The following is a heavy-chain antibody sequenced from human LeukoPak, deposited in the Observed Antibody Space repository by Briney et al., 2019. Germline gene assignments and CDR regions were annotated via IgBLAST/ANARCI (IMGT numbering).Heavy chain of an antibody. Sequence: GGSLRLSCAASGFTFSTYWMNWVRQAPGKGLEWVANIKQDGSEKNYVDSVKGRFTISRDNAKNSLYLQMNSLRAEDTAVYYCARASPLVAVAGSFVYWGQGTLVTVSS. D-gene: IGHD6-19*01. CDR2: IKQDGSEK. CDR3: ARASPLVAVAGSFVY. V-gene: IGHV3-7*01. CDR1: GFTFSTYW. J-gene: IGHJ4*02.